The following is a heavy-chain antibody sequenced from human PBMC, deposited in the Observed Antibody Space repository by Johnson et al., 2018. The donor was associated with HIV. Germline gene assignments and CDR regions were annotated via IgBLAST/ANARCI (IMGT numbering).Heavy chain of an antibody. V-gene: IGHV3-30*03. Sequence: VQLVESGGGVVQPGRSLRLSCAASGFIFSSYGIHWVRQAPGKGLQWVGIISSDGSIKYYADSVKGRFTISRDNSKNTLYMQMNSLRVEDTAVYYCARDYRYGGNSAFDIWGQGTMVTVSS. CDR1: GFIFSSYG. J-gene: IGHJ3*02. D-gene: IGHD4-23*01. CDR2: ISSDGSIK. CDR3: ARDYRYGGNSAFDI.